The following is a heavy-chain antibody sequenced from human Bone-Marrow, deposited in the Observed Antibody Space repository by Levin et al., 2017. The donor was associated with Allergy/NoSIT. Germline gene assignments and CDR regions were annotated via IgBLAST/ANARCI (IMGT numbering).Heavy chain of an antibody. J-gene: IGHJ3*01. D-gene: IGHD3-16*01. Sequence: GESLKISCAASEFRSFGMHWVRQAPGKGLEWVAVIWNDGDKKYYADSVKGRFIISRDDSKNTLDLQMNSLIAEDTGVYYCARSRGGKIGGGKQDAFDLWGQGIMVTVSS. CDR3: ARSRGGKIGGGKQDAFDL. CDR1: EFRSFG. CDR2: IWNDGDKK. V-gene: IGHV3-33*01.